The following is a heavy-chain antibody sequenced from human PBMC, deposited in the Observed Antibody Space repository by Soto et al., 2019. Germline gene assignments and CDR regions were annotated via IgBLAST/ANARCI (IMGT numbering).Heavy chain of an antibody. CDR3: ATIELSNCNGGSCYSTVWLDP. CDR2: FDPEDGET. D-gene: IGHD2-15*01. V-gene: IGHV1-24*01. Sequence: ASVKVCCRVSGYTLTELSMHWVRQAPGKGLEWMGGFDPEDGETIYAQKFQGRVTMTEDTSTDTAYMELSSLRSEDPAVYSCATIELSNCNGGSCYSTVWLDPWGQGTLVTVPQ. CDR1: GYTLTELS. J-gene: IGHJ5*02.